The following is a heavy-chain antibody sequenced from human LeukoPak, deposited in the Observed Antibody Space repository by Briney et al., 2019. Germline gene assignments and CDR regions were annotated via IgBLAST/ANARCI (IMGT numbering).Heavy chain of an antibody. CDR2: INPSGGST. D-gene: IGHD6-13*01. CDR3: ASPMIAAAGTDDAFDI. Sequence: GASVKVSCKASGYTFTSYYMHWVRQAPGQGLEWMGIINPSGGSTSYAQKFQGRVTMTRDTSTSTVYMELSSLRSEDTAVDYCASPMIAAAGTDDAFDIWGQGTMVTVSS. CDR1: GYTFTSYY. V-gene: IGHV1-46*01. J-gene: IGHJ3*02.